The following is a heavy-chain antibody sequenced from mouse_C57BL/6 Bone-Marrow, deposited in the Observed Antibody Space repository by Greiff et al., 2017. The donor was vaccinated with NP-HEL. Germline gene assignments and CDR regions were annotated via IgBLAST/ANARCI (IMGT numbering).Heavy chain of an antibody. J-gene: IGHJ2*01. CDR2: IYPGDGDT. V-gene: IGHV1-82*01. CDR3: ARQANWDSY. CDR1: GYAFSSSW. D-gene: IGHD4-1*01. Sequence: QVQLQQSGPELVKPGASVKISCKASGYAFSSSWMNWVKQRPGKGLEWIGRIYPGDGDTNYNGKFKGKATLTADKSSSTAYMQLSSLTSEDSAVYFCARQANWDSYWGQGTTLTVSS.